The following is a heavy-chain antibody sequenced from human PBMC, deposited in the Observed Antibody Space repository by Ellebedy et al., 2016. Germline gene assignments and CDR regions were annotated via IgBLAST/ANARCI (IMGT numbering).Heavy chain of an antibody. CDR2: IYGTDDK. CDR1: GFSLTTNEVV. CDR3: VHRTTVTSVDY. V-gene: IGHV2-5*01. Sequence: SGPTLVKPPQTLTMTCTFSGFSLTTNEVVVGWVRQPPGKALEWLSFIYGTDDKRYSPSLRSRLTITKDASKNQVVLTLTNMDPVDTATYYCVHRTTVTSVDYWGQGTLVTVSS. J-gene: IGHJ4*03. D-gene: IGHD4-17*01.